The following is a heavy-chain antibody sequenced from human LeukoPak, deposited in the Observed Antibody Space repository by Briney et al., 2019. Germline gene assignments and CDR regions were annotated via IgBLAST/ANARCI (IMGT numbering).Heavy chain of an antibody. CDR3: ARDRDGGSAVAGNY. CDR1: GYTFTGSY. V-gene: IGHV1-2*02. Sequence: ASVKVSCKASGYTFTGSYIHWVRQAPGQGLEWVGWISPTTGGTNCAQKFQGRVTMTRDTSISTAYMELSSLRPDDTAVYYCARDRDGGSAVAGNYWGQGTLVTVSS. J-gene: IGHJ4*02. CDR2: ISPTTGGT. D-gene: IGHD2-15*01.